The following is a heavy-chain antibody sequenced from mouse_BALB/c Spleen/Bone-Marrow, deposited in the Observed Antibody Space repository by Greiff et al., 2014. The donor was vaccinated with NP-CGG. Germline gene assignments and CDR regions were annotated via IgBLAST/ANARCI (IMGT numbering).Heavy chain of an antibody. CDR3: ARGLYYVAYGPGFAY. Sequence: VQLQQSGGGLVQPGGSLKFSCAASGFTFSNYGMSWVRQTPDKRLDLVATINSNGGTTYYPDSVKGRFTISRDNAKNTLYLQMSSLKSEDTAMYFCARGLYYVAYGPGFAYWGQGTLVTVSA. CDR2: INSNGGTT. D-gene: IGHD2-13*01. CDR1: GFTFSNYG. J-gene: IGHJ3*01. V-gene: IGHV5-6-3*01.